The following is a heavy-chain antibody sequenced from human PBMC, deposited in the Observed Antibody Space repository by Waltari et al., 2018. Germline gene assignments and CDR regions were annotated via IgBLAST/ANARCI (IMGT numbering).Heavy chain of an antibody. CDR3: ATYIGASVGTAAFDV. V-gene: IGHV4-39*01. CDR2: VSYSGTT. D-gene: IGHD5-12*01. CDR1: GISITTNSHY. Sequence: QLQLQESGPSLVRPSETLSLICRVSGISITTNSHYWAWIRQSPGPGLEWIGTVSYSGTTYISPSLKSRVSVSRDTSKNQVSLILGSVTAADMAVYYCATYIGASVGTAAFDVWGQGTMVTVSS. J-gene: IGHJ3*01.